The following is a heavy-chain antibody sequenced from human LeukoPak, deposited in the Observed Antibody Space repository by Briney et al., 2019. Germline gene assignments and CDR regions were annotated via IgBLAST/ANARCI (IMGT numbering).Heavy chain of an antibody. CDR1: GFTFSSHG. J-gene: IGHJ4*02. Sequence: PGGSLRLSCAASGFTFSSHGMHWVRQAPGKGLEWVAVIWYDGSTKYYADSVRGRFTISRDNSKNTLFLQMNSLRAEDTFVYYCARWGPDKRFDYWGQGALVTVSS. CDR3: ARWGPDKRFDY. V-gene: IGHV3-33*01. D-gene: IGHD3-16*01. CDR2: IWYDGSTK.